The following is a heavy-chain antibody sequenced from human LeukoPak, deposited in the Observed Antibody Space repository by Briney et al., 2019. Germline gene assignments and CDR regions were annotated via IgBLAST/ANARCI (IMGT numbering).Heavy chain of an antibody. CDR3: ARAEPYCSGGSCYLGFDY. V-gene: IGHV3-48*02. D-gene: IGHD2-15*01. Sequence: GGSLRLSCAASGFTFSSYSMNWVRQAPGKGLEWVSYISSSSSTIYYADSVKGRFTISRDNAKNSLYLQMNSLRDEDTAVYYCARAEPYCSGGSCYLGFDYWGQGTLVTVSS. J-gene: IGHJ4*02. CDR1: GFTFSSYS. CDR2: ISSSSSTI.